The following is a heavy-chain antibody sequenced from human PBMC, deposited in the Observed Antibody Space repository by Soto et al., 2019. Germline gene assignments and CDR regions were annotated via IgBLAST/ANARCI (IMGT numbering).Heavy chain of an antibody. Sequence: QLQLQESGPGLVKPSETLSLTCTVSGGSISSSSYYWGWIRQPPGKGLEWIGSIYYSGSTYYNPSLKSRVTISVDTSKNQFSLKLGSVTPADTGVYYCARLGPGGGLNYWGQGTLVTVSS. J-gene: IGHJ4*02. D-gene: IGHD3-16*01. V-gene: IGHV4-39*01. CDR2: IYYSGST. CDR3: ARLGPGGGLNY. CDR1: GGSISSSSYY.